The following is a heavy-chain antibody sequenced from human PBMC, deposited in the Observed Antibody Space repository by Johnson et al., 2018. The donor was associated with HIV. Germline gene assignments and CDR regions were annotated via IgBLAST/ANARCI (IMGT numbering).Heavy chain of an antibody. CDR3: RAAKDSQTHFSIAVVDYLDAFEI. Sequence: QVQLVESGGGVVQPGRSLRLSCAASGFTFSSYAMHWVRQAPGKGLEWVAVISYDGSNKYYADSVKGRFTISRDNSKNTLYLQMNSLSAEDTAVYYCRAAKDSQTHFSIAVVDYLDAFEIWGQGTMVTVSS. D-gene: IGHD6-19*01. V-gene: IGHV3-30*04. CDR2: ISYDGSNK. J-gene: IGHJ3*02. CDR1: GFTFSSYA.